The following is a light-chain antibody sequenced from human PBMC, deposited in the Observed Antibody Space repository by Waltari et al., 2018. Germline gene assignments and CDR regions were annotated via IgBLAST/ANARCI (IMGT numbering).Light chain of an antibody. J-gene: IGLJ2*01. Sequence: HSALTQPPSASGSPGQSVTISCTGTSADVGGYDYVSWYQQHPGKVPKLIIYDVTKRPSGVPPRFSASKSGNSASLTVSGLQAEDEADYYCSSHAGNNLWIFGGGTK. CDR1: SADVGGYDY. V-gene: IGLV2-8*01. CDR3: SSHAGNNLWI. CDR2: DVT.